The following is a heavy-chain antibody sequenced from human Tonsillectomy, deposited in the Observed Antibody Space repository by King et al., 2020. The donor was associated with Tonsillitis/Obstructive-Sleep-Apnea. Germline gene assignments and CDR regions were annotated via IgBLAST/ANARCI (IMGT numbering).Heavy chain of an antibody. Sequence: VQLVESGAEVKKPGASVKVSCKASGYTFTNYDVNWVRQAPGQGLEWMGWISAYNGNTNYAQKLQGRVTMTTDTSTSTAYMEQRSLRSDDTAVYYCARYYYGSGSPRLFDYWGQGTLVTVSS. CDR1: GYTFTNYD. CDR3: ARYYYGSGSPRLFDY. D-gene: IGHD3-10*01. CDR2: ISAYNGNT. V-gene: IGHV1-18*01. J-gene: IGHJ4*02.